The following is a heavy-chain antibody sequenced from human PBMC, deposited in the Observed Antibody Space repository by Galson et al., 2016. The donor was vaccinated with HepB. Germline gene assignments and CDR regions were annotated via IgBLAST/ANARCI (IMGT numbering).Heavy chain of an antibody. CDR1: GVSVSNGNYY. V-gene: IGHV4-61*01. D-gene: IGHD3-10*01. Sequence: SETLSLTCTVSGVSVSNGNYYWTWIRQSPGKGLEYIGFIYYLGSTNYNPSLKSRVAISVDTSKNQFSLKLHSVTAADTAVYYCARAAYYYGSGTQYKAWGTGTTVTVSS. CDR3: ARAAYYYGSGTQYKA. CDR2: IYYLGST. J-gene: IGHJ6*04.